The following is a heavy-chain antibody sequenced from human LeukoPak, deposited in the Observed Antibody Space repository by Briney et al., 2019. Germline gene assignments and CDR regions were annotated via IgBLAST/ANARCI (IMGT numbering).Heavy chain of an antibody. CDR2: IKQDGSEG. V-gene: IGHV3-7*01. J-gene: IGHJ6*02. D-gene: IGHD6-13*01. CDR1: GFTFSSYW. CDR3: ARVFKARIAAAGNYYYYGMDV. Sequence: GGSLRLSCAASGFTFSSYWMSWVRQAPGKGLEWVANIKQDGSEGYYVDSVKGRFTISRDNAKNSLYLQMNSLRAEDTAVYYCARVFKARIAAAGNYYYYGMDVWGQGTTVTVSS.